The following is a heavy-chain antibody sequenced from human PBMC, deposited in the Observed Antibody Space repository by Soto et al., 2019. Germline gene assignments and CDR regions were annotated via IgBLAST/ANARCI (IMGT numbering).Heavy chain of an antibody. CDR2: IIPIFGTA. D-gene: IGHD2-2*02. CDR1: GGTFSSYA. V-gene: IGHV1-69*13. J-gene: IGHJ6*02. CDR3: ARDQAVVVPAAIEYYYYGMDV. Sequence: SVKVSCKASGGTFSSYAISWVRQAPGQGLEWMGGIIPIFGTANYAQKFQGRVTITADESTSTAYMELSSLRSEDTAVYYCARDQAVVVPAAIEYYYYGMDVWGQGATVTVSS.